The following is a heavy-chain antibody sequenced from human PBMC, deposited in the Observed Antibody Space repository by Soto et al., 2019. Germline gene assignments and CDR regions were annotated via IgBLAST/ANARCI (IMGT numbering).Heavy chain of an antibody. CDR2: INTDGTNT. V-gene: IGHV3-74*01. CDR1: GSTFGSYW. Sequence: PGGSLRLSCAASGSTFGSYWMHWVRQAPGKGLVWVSRINTDGTNTNYADSVKGRFTVSRDNAKNTLYLQMNSLRADDTAVYYCASGSMYYYDSSAYYWRWGQGXLVTVSS. CDR3: ASGSMYYYDSSAYYWR. J-gene: IGHJ4*02. D-gene: IGHD3-22*01.